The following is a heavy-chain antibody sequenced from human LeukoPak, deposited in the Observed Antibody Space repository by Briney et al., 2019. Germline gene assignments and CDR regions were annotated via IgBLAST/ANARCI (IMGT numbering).Heavy chain of an antibody. J-gene: IGHJ4*02. Sequence: SETLSLTCTVSGGSISSGSYYWSWIRQPAGKGLEWIGRIYTSRSTNYNPSLKSRVTISVDTSKNQFSLKLSSVTAADTAVYYCARAEGLVAFDYWGQGTLVTVSS. CDR2: IYTSRST. D-gene: IGHD6-19*01. V-gene: IGHV4-61*02. CDR1: GGSISSGSYY. CDR3: ARAEGLVAFDY.